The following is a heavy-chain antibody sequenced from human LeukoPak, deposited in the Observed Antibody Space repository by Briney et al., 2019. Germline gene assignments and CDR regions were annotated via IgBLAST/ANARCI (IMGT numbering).Heavy chain of an antibody. Sequence: PGGSLRLSCETSGFTFSNYAMSWVRQAPGKGLEWVSAISGSGGSTYYADSVKGRFTISRDNSKNTLYLQMNSLRAEDTAVYYCAKVHYEGGYPENYWGQGTLVTVSS. D-gene: IGHD5-12*01. V-gene: IGHV3-23*01. CDR1: GFTFSNYA. J-gene: IGHJ4*02. CDR2: ISGSGGST. CDR3: AKVHYEGGYPENY.